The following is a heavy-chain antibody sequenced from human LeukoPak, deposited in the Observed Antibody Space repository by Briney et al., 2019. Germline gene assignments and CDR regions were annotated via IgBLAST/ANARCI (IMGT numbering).Heavy chain of an antibody. J-gene: IGHJ6*03. CDR2: IIPIFGTA. V-gene: IGHV1-69*13. CDR3: ASQAYYYYYMDV. CDR1: GGTFLNYV. Sequence: SVNVSCKASGGTFLNYVISWVGQAPGQGGEWMGGIIPIFGTANSAQKLQGRVTITPDESTSTPYMELSSLRSEDTAVYYCASQAYYYYYMDVWGKGTTVTVSS.